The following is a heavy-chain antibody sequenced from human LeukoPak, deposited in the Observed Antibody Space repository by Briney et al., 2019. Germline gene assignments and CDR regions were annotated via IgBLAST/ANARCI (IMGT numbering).Heavy chain of an antibody. Sequence: SETLSLTCTVSGGSISSGGYSWSWIRQHPGKGLEWIGYIYYSGSTYYNPSLKSRVTISVDTSKNQFSLKLSSVTAADTAVYYCARDIRNWFDPWGQGTLVTVSS. D-gene: IGHD1-14*01. V-gene: IGHV4-31*03. CDR1: GGSISSGGYS. J-gene: IGHJ5*02. CDR2: IYYSGST. CDR3: ARDIRNWFDP.